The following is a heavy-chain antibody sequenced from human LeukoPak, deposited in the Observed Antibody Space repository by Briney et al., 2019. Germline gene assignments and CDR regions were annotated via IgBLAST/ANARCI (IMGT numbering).Heavy chain of an antibody. V-gene: IGHV3-64*01. CDR3: ARVVASGLGYYYYMDV. J-gene: IGHJ6*03. CDR2: ISSNGGST. Sequence: RGSLRLSCAASGFTFSSYAMHWVRQAPGKGLEYVSAISSNGGSTYYANSVKGRFTISRDNSKNTLYLQMGSLRAEDMAVYYCARVVASGLGYYYYMDVWGKGTTVTVSS. D-gene: IGHD2-15*01. CDR1: GFTFSSYA.